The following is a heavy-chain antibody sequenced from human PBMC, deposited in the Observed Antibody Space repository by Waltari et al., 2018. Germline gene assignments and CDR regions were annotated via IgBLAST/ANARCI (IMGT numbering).Heavy chain of an antibody. CDR3: ARDTYGTGNYYTKLDY. CDR2: MQNDGSEK. D-gene: IGHD3-10*01. V-gene: IGHV3-7*03. J-gene: IGHJ4*02. CDR1: GFTFRNYW. Sequence: EVLLVESGGGLVQPGGSLRLSCAGSGFTFRNYWMTWVRQAPGKGLEWVANMQNDGSEKNYVDSVKGRFTISRDNAKNSLYLQMNSLRAEDTAVYYCARDTYGTGNYYTKLDYWGLGTLVTVSS.